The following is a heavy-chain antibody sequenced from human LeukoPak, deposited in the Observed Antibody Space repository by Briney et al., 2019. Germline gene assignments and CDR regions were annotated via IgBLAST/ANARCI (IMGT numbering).Heavy chain of an antibody. D-gene: IGHD3-10*01. CDR1: GFTVSSNY. CDR3: AKVPYGSGSYRYYYYYMDV. Sequence: PGGSLRLSCAASGFTVSSNYMSWVRQAPGKGLEWVSVIYSGGSTYYADSVKGRFTISRDNSKNTLYLQMNSLRAEDTAVYYCAKVPYGSGSYRYYYYYMDVWGKGTTVTVSS. J-gene: IGHJ6*03. V-gene: IGHV3-53*05. CDR2: IYSGGST.